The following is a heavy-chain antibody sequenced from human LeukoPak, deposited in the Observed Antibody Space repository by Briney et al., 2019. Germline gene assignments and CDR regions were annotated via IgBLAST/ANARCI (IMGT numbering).Heavy chain of an antibody. Sequence: GGSLRLSCTVSGFTFDDYAMHWVRHTPGKGLVWVARIDSDGTTATYADSVKGRFTISRDNAKNTLYLQMNSLRAEDTALYYCARMKMVRGAPWGFDYWGQGTLVSVSS. CDR1: GFTFDDYA. J-gene: IGHJ4*02. D-gene: IGHD3-10*01. CDR3: ARMKMVRGAPWGFDY. CDR2: IDSDGTTA. V-gene: IGHV3-74*01.